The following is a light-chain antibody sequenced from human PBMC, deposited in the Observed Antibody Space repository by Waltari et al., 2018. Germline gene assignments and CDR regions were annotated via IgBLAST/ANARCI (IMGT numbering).Light chain of an antibody. J-gene: IGKJ5*01. CDR2: HAS. V-gene: IGKV6-21*02. CDR3: HQSSSLPIT. Sequence: EIVLAKSTDFQSVSPKEKDNLTCRDSQRIGSRSNWYQQKPDHSPKLLIKHASQSISGVPSRFCGSGSGTDCTLTINSLEGEDAATYYCHQSSSLPITFGQGTRLEIK. CDR1: QRIGSR.